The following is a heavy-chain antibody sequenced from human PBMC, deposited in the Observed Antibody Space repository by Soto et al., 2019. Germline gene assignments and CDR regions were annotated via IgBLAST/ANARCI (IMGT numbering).Heavy chain of an antibody. CDR3: AGDPGYCTNGVCYLGRLDY. CDR2: ISYDGSNK. CDR1: GFTFSSYA. V-gene: IGHV3-30-3*01. D-gene: IGHD2-8*01. J-gene: IGHJ4*02. Sequence: QVQLVESGGGVVQPGRSLRLSCAASGFTFSSYAMHWVRQAPGKGLEWVAVISYDGSNKYYADSVKGRFTISRDNSKNTLYLQMTSLRAEDTAVYYCAGDPGYCTNGVCYLGRLDYWGQGTLVTVSS.